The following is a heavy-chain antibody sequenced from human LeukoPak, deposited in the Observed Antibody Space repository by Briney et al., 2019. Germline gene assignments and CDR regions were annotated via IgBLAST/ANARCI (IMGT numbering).Heavy chain of an antibody. CDR1: GFTFRSYS. D-gene: IGHD2-2*01. J-gene: IGHJ4*02. Sequence: GGSLRLSCAASGFTFRSYSMKWVSQAPGKGLEWVSSISTGSSYIYYADSVKGRFTISRDNAKNSLYLQMNSLRAEDTAVYYCARVSGVVPAAILDFWGQGALVTVSS. CDR3: ARVSGVVPAAILDF. V-gene: IGHV3-21*01. CDR2: ISTGSSYI.